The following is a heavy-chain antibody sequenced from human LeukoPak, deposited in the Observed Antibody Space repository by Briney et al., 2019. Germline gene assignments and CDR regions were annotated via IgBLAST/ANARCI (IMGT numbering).Heavy chain of an antibody. D-gene: IGHD3-22*01. Sequence: GGSLRLSCAASGFTFSSYEMNWVRQAPGKGLEWVAFIRYDGSNKCYAASVKGRFTISRDNSKNTLNLQMNSLRADDTAVYYCAKDPTHFRVWDDYDSNVLNSWGQGTLVTVSS. V-gene: IGHV3-30*02. CDR1: GFTFSSYE. CDR2: IRYDGSNK. J-gene: IGHJ4*02. CDR3: AKDPTHFRVWDDYDSNVLNS.